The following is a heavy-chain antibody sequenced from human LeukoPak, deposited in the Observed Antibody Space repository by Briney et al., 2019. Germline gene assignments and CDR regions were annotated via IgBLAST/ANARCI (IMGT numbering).Heavy chain of an antibody. J-gene: IGHJ5*02. D-gene: IGHD3-10*01. Sequence: ASVKVSCKASGYTFIPYYIHWVRQPPGLGLVWMGWISAYNGNTNYAQKLQGRVTMTADTSTSTAYMELRSLRSDDTAVYYCASSGSYYGWFYPRSQVILVSVSS. CDR2: ISAYNGNT. V-gene: IGHV1-18*04. CDR1: GYTFIPYY. CDR3: ASSGSYYGWFYP.